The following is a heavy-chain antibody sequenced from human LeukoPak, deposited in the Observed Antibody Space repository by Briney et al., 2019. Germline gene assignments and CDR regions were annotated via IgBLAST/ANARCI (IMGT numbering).Heavy chain of an antibody. J-gene: IGHJ5*02. D-gene: IGHD2-21*01. CDR2: IRSSGDSI. Sequence: GGSLKLSCAASGFTFSSYEMNWVRQAPGKGLEWISYIRSSGDSIYYADSVKGRFTISRDNAKNSLYLQMNSLRAEDTAIYYCARSTSILWWRLFDPWGQGTLVTVSS. CDR1: GFTFSSYE. V-gene: IGHV3-48*03. CDR3: ARSTSILWWRLFDP.